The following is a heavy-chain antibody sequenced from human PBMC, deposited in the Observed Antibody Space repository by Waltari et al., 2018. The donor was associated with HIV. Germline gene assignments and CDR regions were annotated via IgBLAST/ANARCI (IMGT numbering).Heavy chain of an antibody. CDR3: AKASRSTFDGYGMDV. Sequence: EVQLVESGGGVVQPGGSWRLSCAASGFTFDAYAMHCVRQAPGKGLEWVSLISWNGGNTLYADSVKGRFTISRDKSKNSLYLQMNSLRAEDTALYYCAKASRSTFDGYGMDVWGQGTTVTVSS. J-gene: IGHJ6*02. CDR1: GFTFDAYA. D-gene: IGHD3-9*01. V-gene: IGHV3-43D*04. CDR2: ISWNGGNT.